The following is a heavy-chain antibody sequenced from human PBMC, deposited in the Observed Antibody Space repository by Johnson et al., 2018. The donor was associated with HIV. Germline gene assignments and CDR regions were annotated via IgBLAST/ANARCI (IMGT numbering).Heavy chain of an antibody. V-gene: IGHV3-11*01. CDR1: GFTFSDYY. J-gene: IGHJ3*02. CDR2: ISRSGSTI. CDR3: ATRAFTTMAEDDAFDI. D-gene: IGHD5-18*01. Sequence: QVQLVESGGGLVKPGGSLRLSCAASGFTFSDYYMVWIRQAPGKGREWLSYISRSGSTIYYAESVQGRFPISRDTSKNPLYLQMNSRLHEDTAVYYCATRAFTTMAEDDAFDIWGQGTMVTVSS.